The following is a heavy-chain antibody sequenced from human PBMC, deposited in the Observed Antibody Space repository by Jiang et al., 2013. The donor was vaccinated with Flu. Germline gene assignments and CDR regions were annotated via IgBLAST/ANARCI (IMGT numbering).Heavy chain of an antibody. J-gene: IGHJ5*02. V-gene: IGHV1-69*01. Sequence: GAEVKKPESSVKVSCKASGGTFNSYAINWVRQAPGQGLEWMGGDHPCLWDSKLRTEVPGQSHYYRGRIHEHSLHGVEQLRSEDTAVYYCARAGQALALLYTWFDPWGQGTLVDRLL. CDR1: GGTFNSYA. CDR2: HPCLWDS. CDR3: ARAGQALALLYTWFDP.